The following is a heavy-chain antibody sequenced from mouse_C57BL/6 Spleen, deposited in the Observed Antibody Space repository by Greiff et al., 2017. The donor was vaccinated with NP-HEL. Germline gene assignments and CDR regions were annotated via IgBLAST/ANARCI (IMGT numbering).Heavy chain of an antibody. D-gene: IGHD2-3*01. Sequence: VQLQQPGAELVRPGTSVKLSCKASGYTFTSYWMHWVKQRPGQGLEWIGVIDPSDSYTNYNQKFKGKATLTGDTSSSTAYMQLRSLTSEDSAVYYCARGGDDGYYPPEAMEDGGQGTSVTVSA. J-gene: IGHJ4*01. CDR3: ARGGDDGYYPPEAMED. V-gene: IGHV1-59*01. CDR1: GYTFTSYW. CDR2: IDPSDSYT.